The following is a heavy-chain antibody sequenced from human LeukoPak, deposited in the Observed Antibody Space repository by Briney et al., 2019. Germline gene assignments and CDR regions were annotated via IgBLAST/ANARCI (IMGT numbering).Heavy chain of an antibody. CDR1: GGTFSSYA. V-gene: IGHV1-69*04. CDR3: ARDLGAAAGRDFDY. D-gene: IGHD6-13*01. CDR2: IIPILGIA. J-gene: IGHJ4*02. Sequence: SVKVSSKASGGTFSSYAISWVRHAPGQGLEWMGRIIPILGIANYAQKFQGRVTITADKSTSTAYMELSSLRSEDTAVYYCARDLGAAAGRDFDYWGQGTLVTVSS.